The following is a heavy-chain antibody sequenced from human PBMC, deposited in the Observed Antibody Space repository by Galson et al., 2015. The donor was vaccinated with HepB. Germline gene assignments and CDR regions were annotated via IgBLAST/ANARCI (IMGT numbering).Heavy chain of an antibody. CDR3: TRGNEGYGNFDQ. CDR2: IYSGDST. J-gene: IGHJ4*02. CDR1: GFSVSSNY. V-gene: IGHV3-66*02. D-gene: IGHD5-12*01. Sequence: SLRLSCAASGFSVSSNYMTWVRQAPGKGLEWVSLIYSGDSTYYADFVKGRFTISIDNAKDTLYLQMNSLGVDDAAVYFCTRGNEGYGNFDQWGQGTLVTVSS.